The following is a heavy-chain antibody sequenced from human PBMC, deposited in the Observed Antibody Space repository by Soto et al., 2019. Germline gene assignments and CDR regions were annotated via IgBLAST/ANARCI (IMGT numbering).Heavy chain of an antibody. Sequence: SETLSLTCSVSGGSISPYYWSWIRQPPGKGLEWIGSIYYRGSTNNNPSLKSRVIISVDTSMNQFSLKLSSVTAADTAVYYCVRSNYFDYWGQGTLVTVSS. CDR1: GGSISPYY. CDR3: VRSNYFDY. V-gene: IGHV4-59*01. J-gene: IGHJ4*02. CDR2: IYYRGST.